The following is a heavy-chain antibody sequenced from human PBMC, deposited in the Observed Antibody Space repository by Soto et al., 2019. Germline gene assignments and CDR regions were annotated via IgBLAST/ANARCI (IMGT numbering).Heavy chain of an antibody. CDR3: ARDPPTTSDYAMDV. J-gene: IGHJ6*02. D-gene: IGHD1-1*01. CDR1: GFALSSCY. V-gene: IGHV3-53*02. Sequence: EVQLVETGGGLIQSGGSLRLSCAASGFALSSCYMMWVRQAPGKGLECVSVTYTGGSTDYADSVKGRFTIPRDDSTNTLYLQMNSLRAEDTAVYYCARDPPTTSDYAMDVWGQGTTVIVSS. CDR2: TYTGGST.